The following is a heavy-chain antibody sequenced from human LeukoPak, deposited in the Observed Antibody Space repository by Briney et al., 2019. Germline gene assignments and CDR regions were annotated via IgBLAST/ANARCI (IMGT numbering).Heavy chain of an antibody. D-gene: IGHD3-10*02. CDR3: AELGITMIGGV. J-gene: IGHJ6*04. Sequence: GSLRLSCAASGFTFSSYSLNWVRQAPGKGLEWVSSISSSSSYIYYADSVKGRFTISRDNAKNSLYLQMNSLRAEDTAVYYCAELGITMIGGVWGKGTTVTVSS. CDR1: GFTFSSYS. CDR2: ISSSSSYI. V-gene: IGHV3-21*01.